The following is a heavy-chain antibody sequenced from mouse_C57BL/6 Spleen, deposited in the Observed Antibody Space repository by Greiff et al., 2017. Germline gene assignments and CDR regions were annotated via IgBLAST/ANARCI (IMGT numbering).Heavy chain of an antibody. CDR2: IDPETGGT. CDR3: TVNDFDV. J-gene: IGHJ1*03. CDR1: GYTFTDYE. Sequence: QVQLQQSGAELVRPGASVTLSCKASGYTFTDYEMHWVKQTPVHGLEWIGAIDPETGGTAYNQKFKGKAILTADKSSSTAYMELRSLTAEDSAVYCCTVNDFDVWGKGTTVTVSS. V-gene: IGHV1-15*01.